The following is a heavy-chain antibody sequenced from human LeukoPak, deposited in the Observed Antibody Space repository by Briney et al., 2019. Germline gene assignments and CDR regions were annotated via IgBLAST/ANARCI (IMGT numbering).Heavy chain of an antibody. CDR2: IYSGGST. CDR1: GFTFDDFA. CDR3: ARSPITILPDY. D-gene: IGHD3-9*01. Sequence: GGSLRLSCSTSGFTFDDFAMHWVRQVPGKGLEWVSVIYSGGSTYYADSVKGRFTISRDNSKNTLYLQMNSLRAEDTAVYYCARSPITILPDYWGQGTLVTVSS. V-gene: IGHV3-66*01. J-gene: IGHJ4*02.